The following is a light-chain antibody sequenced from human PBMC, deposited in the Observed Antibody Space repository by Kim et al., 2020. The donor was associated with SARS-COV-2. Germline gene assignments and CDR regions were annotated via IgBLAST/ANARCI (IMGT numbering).Light chain of an antibody. J-gene: IGKJ4*01. CDR3: QQTHGFPLT. V-gene: IGKV1D-12*01. Sequence: DIQMTQSPSSVSASVGDRVTITCRASRDISTWLGWYQQKPGRAPKVLIYEASNLQSGVPSRFSGSGSGTDFTLTINSLQPEDFATYYCQQTHGFPLTFGGETKLEI. CDR2: EAS. CDR1: RDISTW.